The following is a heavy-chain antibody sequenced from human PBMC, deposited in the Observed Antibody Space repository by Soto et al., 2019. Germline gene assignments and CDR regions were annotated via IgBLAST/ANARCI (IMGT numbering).Heavy chain of an antibody. CDR2: INSDGSST. Sequence: GGSLRLSCAASGFTFSSYWMHWVRQAPGKGLVWVSRINSDGSSTSYADSVKGRFTISRDNAKNTLYLQMNSLRAEDTAVYYCARGSMGYYYYYGMDVWGQGTTVTVSS. V-gene: IGHV3-74*01. CDR1: GFTFSSYW. D-gene: IGHD3-10*01. J-gene: IGHJ6*02. CDR3: ARGSMGYYYYYGMDV.